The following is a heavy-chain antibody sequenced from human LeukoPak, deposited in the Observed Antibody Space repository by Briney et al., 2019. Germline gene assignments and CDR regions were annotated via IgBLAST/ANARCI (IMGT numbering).Heavy chain of an antibody. V-gene: IGHV4-34*01. CDR3: ARGADGYSSGWPFDY. CDR2: INHSGST. CDR1: GGSFSGYY. J-gene: IGHJ4*02. D-gene: IGHD6-19*01. Sequence: SETLSLTCAVYGGSFSGYYWSWIRQPPGEGLEWIGEINHSGSTNYNPSLKSRVTISVDTSKNQFSLKLSSVTAADTAVYYCARGADGYSSGWPFDYWGQGTLVTVSS.